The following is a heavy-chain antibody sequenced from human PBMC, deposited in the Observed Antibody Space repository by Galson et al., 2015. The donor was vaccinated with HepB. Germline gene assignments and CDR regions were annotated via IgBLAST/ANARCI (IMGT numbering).Heavy chain of an antibody. CDR3: AKDGYYYGSGYFQMAY. J-gene: IGHJ4*02. CDR2: ISYEGNQK. V-gene: IGHV3-30*18. D-gene: IGHD3-10*01. CDR1: GFAFNRYG. Sequence: SLRLSCAASGFAFNRYGMHWVRQAPGKGLEWLAVISYEGNQKYYSESAKGRFTISRDNSRNTVYLQMSSLRIEDTAVYYCAKDGYYYGSGYFQMAYWGRGTLVTVSS.